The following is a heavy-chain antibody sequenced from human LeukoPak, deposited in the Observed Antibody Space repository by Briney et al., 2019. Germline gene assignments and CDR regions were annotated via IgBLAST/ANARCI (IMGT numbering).Heavy chain of an antibody. J-gene: IGHJ4*02. V-gene: IGHV1-2*02. CDR1: GYTFTGYY. CDR2: INPNSGGT. CDR3: ARADDYYGSGAPSSGDYFDY. Sequence: ASVKVSCKASGYTFTGYYMHWVRQAPGQGLEWMGWINPNSGGTNYAQKFQGRVTMTRDTSISTAYMELSRLRSDNTAVYYCARADDYYGSGAPSSGDYFDYWGQGTLVTVSS. D-gene: IGHD3-10*01.